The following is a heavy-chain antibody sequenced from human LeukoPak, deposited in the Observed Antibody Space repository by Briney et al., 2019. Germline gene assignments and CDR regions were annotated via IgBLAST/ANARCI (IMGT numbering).Heavy chain of an antibody. V-gene: IGHV4-4*02. CDR3: ARGLYGSDSY. Sequence: SETLSLTCAVSGASVSSSNWWIWVRQPPKKGLEWIGEIHQSGSTNYNPSLKSRVTMSVDTSKSQISLRLSSVTAADTAVYYYARGLYGSDSYWGQGNLVTVSS. CDR1: GASVSSSNW. J-gene: IGHJ4*02. D-gene: IGHD6-19*01. CDR2: IHQSGST.